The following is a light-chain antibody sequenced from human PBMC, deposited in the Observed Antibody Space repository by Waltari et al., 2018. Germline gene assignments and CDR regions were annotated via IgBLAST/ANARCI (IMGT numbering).Light chain of an antibody. J-gene: IGKJ4*01. CDR2: DTS. CDR1: QRVTNY. V-gene: IGKV3-11*01. Sequence: DIVLTQSPAILSLSPGERSSLSCRASQRVTNYLACYQQKLGQAPRLLIYDTSNGATGNPARLSGSGLATDFTHTISSLEPEDFAVDYCQQRRNWPLTFGGGTKVEIK. CDR3: QQRRNWPLT.